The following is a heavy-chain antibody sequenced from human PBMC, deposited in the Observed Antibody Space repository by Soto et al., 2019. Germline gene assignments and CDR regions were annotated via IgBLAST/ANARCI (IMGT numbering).Heavy chain of an antibody. CDR3: ARNAIFGVVTGLDY. CDR2: MYITGST. CDR1: GASISSMSHY. V-gene: IGHV4-61*01. Sequence: QVQLQESGPGLVRPSETLSLTCTVSGASISSMSHYWSWIRQSPGKGLEWIGYMYITGSTNYNPSLKSRMSISLDTSKNQFSRKLSSVTAADTGVYYCARNAIFGVVTGLDYWGQGSLVTVSP. J-gene: IGHJ4*02. D-gene: IGHD3-3*01.